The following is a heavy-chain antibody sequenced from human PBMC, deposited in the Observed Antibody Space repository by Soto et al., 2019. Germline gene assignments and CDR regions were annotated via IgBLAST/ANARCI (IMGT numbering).Heavy chain of an antibody. CDR2: IRAFSGRK. D-gene: IGHD1-26*01. V-gene: IGHV1-18*01. CDR1: GFNFFNYG. Sequence: QVQLVQSGAEVKKPGASVKVSCKTSGFNFFNYGYTWVRQAPGQGLEWVGCIRAFSGRKDYAPKFQGRVTLTADTSTSTAYMELGSLTSDDTAVYYCARTSSTAHFEGWGQGTLVTVSS. J-gene: IGHJ4*02. CDR3: ARTSSTAHFEG.